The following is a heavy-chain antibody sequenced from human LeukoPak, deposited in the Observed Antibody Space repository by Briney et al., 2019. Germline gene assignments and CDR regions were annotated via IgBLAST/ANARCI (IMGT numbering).Heavy chain of an antibody. V-gene: IGHV3-23*01. CDR3: ARDYDILTGYSPGDI. CDR2: ISDDGVRP. J-gene: IGHJ3*02. CDR1: GFTFSYHG. D-gene: IGHD3-9*01. Sequence: GGSLRLSCAVSGFTFSYHGMNWVRQAPGKGLEWVSGISDDGVRPYYADSVKGRFTISRDNSKNTLYLQMNSLRAEDTAVYYCARDYDILTGYSPGDIWGQGTMVTVSS.